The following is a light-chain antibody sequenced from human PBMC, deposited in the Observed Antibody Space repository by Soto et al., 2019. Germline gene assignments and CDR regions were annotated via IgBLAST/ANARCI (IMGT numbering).Light chain of an antibody. CDR1: QSVSSN. V-gene: IGKV3-15*01. J-gene: IGKJ1*01. CDR2: GAS. CDR3: QQYNNWPFPSWT. Sequence: EIVMTQSPATLSVSPGERATLSCRASQSVSSNLAWYQQKPGQAPRLLIYGASTRATGIPARFSGSGSGTELTLTIRSLQSEYCAVYYCQQYNNWPFPSWTFGQGTKVEIK.